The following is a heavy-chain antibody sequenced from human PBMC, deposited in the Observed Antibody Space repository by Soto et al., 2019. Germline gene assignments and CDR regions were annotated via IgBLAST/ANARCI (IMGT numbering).Heavy chain of an antibody. CDR2: INPNSGGT. CDR1: GYTFTGYY. D-gene: IGHD2-2*01. Sequence: ASVKVSCKASGYTFTGYYMHWVRQAPGQGLEWMGWINPNSGGTNYAQKFQGWVTMTRDTSISTAYMELSRLRSDDTAVYYCARDKPRGEGQTRPGYQLLGYWGQGTLVTVSS. J-gene: IGHJ4*02. V-gene: IGHV1-2*04. CDR3: ARDKPRGEGQTRPGYQLLGY.